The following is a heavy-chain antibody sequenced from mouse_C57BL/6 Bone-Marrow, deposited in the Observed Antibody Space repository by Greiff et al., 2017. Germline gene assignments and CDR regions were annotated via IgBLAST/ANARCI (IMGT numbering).Heavy chain of an antibody. CDR2: INSDGGST. Sequence: EVQRVESGGGLVQPGESLKLSCESNEYEFPSHDMSWVRKTPEKRLELVAAINSDGGSTYYPDTMEGRFIISRDNTKETRYLKISSLRSEDTALYYCPQLSWFAYWGQGTLVTVSA. CDR1: EYEFPSHD. V-gene: IGHV5-2*01. J-gene: IGHJ3*01. CDR3: PQLSWFAY. D-gene: IGHD4-1*02.